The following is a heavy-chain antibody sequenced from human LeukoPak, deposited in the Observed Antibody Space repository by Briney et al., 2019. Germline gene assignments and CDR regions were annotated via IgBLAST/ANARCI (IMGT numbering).Heavy chain of an antibody. CDR1: GFTFTNYW. CDR3: ARTAYCGADCHYYFDY. Sequence: GGSLRLSCAASGFTFTNYWMPWVRQAPGKGLVWVSRIKSDGSSTTYADSVKGQFTISRDNAENTLFLQMNSLRAEDTAVYYCARTAYCGADCHYYFDYWGQGALVTVSS. J-gene: IGHJ4*02. V-gene: IGHV3-74*01. CDR2: IKSDGSST. D-gene: IGHD2-21*02.